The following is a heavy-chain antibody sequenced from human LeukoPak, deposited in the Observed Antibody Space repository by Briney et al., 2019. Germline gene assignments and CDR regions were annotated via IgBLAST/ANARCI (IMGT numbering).Heavy chain of an antibody. Sequence: ASVKVSCKASGYTFTSYAMHWVCQAPGQRLEWMGWINAGNGNTKYSQKFQGRVTITRDTSASTAYMELSSLRSEDTAVYYCASIAQPIKLELPYYYYGMDVWGQGTTVTVSS. CDR3: ASIAQPIKLELPYYYYGMDV. D-gene: IGHD1-7*01. V-gene: IGHV1-3*01. J-gene: IGHJ6*02. CDR1: GYTFTSYA. CDR2: INAGNGNT.